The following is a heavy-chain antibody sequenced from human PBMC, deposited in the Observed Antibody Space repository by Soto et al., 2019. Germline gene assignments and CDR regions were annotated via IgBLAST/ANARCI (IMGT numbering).Heavy chain of an antibody. CDR1: GGSISSSY. D-gene: IGHD6-6*01. J-gene: IGHJ4*02. CDR2: MYYSGST. V-gene: IGHV4-59*01. CDR3: ASLIMAGRRAFDY. Sequence: QVQLQESGPGLVKPSETLSLTCTVSGGSISSSYWSWIRQPPGKGLEWIGFMYYSGSTSYNPSLRSRVTMSIYTSKNHFSLKLASVPAADTAMYWCASLIMAGRRAFDYWGQGTLVTVSS.